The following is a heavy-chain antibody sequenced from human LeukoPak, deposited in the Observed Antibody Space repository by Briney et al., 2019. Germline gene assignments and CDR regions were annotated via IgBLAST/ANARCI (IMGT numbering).Heavy chain of an antibody. CDR2: TRNRANGYTT. Sequence: GGSLRLSCAASGFTFSDYYMDWVPQAPGKGLEWVGRTRNRANGYTTEYAASVEGRFTVSRDNSKNSLFLQMNGLKPEDTAVYFCARAFCYSGGTCYSDYNDYWGQGALVTVSS. V-gene: IGHV3-72*01. J-gene: IGHJ4*02. D-gene: IGHD2-15*01. CDR3: ARAFCYSGGTCYSDYNDY. CDR1: GFTFSDYY.